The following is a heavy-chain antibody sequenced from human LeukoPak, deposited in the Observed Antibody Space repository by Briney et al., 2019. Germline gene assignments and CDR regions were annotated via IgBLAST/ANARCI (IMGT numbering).Heavy chain of an antibody. V-gene: IGHV3-23*01. CDR3: ARDPNGDYVGAFDF. CDR2: ISSAGA. Sequence: QPGGSLRLSCVGSGFIFSNYALIWVRQAPGKGLEWVSAISSAGAYYADSVRGRFIMSRDNSKNTLYLQMNSLRDEDTAIYYCARDPNGDYVGAFDFWGQGTMVTVSS. CDR1: GFIFSNYA. J-gene: IGHJ3*01. D-gene: IGHD4-17*01.